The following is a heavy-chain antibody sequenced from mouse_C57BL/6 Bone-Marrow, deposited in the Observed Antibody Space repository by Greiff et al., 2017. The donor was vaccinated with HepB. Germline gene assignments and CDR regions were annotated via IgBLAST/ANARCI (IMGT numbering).Heavy chain of an antibody. CDR2: IWSGGST. V-gene: IGHV2-2*01. CDR1: GFSLTSYG. J-gene: IGHJ4*01. D-gene: IGHD2-4*01. Sequence: QVQLKQSGPGLVQPSQSLSITCTVSGFSLTSYGVHWVRQSPGKGLEWLGVIWSGGSTDYNAAFISRLSISKDNSKSQVFFKMNSLQADDTAIYYCARDGDYDHDGSYYYAMDYWGQGTSVTVSS. CDR3: ARDGDYDHDGSYYYAMDY.